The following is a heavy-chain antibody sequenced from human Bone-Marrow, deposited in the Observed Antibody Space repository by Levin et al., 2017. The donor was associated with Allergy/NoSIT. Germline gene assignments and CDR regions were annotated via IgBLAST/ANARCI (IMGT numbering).Heavy chain of an antibody. D-gene: IGHD2-2*01. V-gene: IGHV3-23*01. Sequence: GGSLRLSCAASGFTFSSYAMSWVRQAPGKGLEWVSGIRGSGVGTYYADSVKGRFTISRDNSKNTLYLQMKSLRAEDTAVYYCAKDISSSCSTEDLDYWGQGPQVTVSS. J-gene: IGHJ4*02. CDR3: AKDISSSCSTEDLDY. CDR2: IRGSGVGT. CDR1: GFTFSSYA.